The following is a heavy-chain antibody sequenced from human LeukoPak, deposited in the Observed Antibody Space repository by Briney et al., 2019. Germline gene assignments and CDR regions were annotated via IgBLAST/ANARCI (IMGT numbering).Heavy chain of an antibody. CDR3: ARVQPLDYGDPYYFDY. D-gene: IGHD4-17*01. V-gene: IGHV4-30-4*08. J-gene: IGHJ4*02. Sequence: SETLSLTCTVSGGSISSSSYYWGWIRQPPGKGLEWIGYIYYSGSTYYNPSLKSRVTISVDTSKNQFSLKLSSVTAADTAVYYCARVQPLDYGDPYYFDYWGQGTLVTVSS. CDR2: IYYSGST. CDR1: GGSISSSSYY.